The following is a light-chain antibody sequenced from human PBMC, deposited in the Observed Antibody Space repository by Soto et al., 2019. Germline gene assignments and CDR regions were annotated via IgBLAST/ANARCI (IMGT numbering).Light chain of an antibody. J-gene: IGLJ2*01. V-gene: IGLV2-14*01. CDR2: DVF. Sequence: QSALTQPASVSGSPGQSITISCTGTSSDVGGYSYVSWYQQHPGKAPKLIIYDVFSRPSGVSTRFSGSKSGNTASLTISGLPADDEADYYCSSYSSANTLGVFGGGTKLTVL. CDR3: SSYSSANTLGV. CDR1: SSDVGGYSY.